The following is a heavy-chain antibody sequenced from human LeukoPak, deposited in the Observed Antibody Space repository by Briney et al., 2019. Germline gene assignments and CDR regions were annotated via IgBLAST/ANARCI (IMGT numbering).Heavy chain of an antibody. J-gene: IGHJ6*03. Sequence: SETLSLTCTVSGGSISSSSYYWGWIRQPPGKGLEWIGEINHSGRTNYKPSLKSRVTISVDTSKNQFSLKLNSVTAADTAVYYCARLKCSSTSCFYYYYMDVWGKGTTVTISS. CDR3: ARLKCSSTSCFYYYYMDV. CDR1: GGSISSSSYY. D-gene: IGHD2-2*01. V-gene: IGHV4-39*07. CDR2: INHSGRT.